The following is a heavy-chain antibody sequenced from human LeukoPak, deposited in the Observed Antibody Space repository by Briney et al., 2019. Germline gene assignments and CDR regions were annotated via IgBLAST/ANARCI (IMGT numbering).Heavy chain of an antibody. CDR3: ARGLAPAAGDPDYYGMDV. D-gene: IGHD6-13*01. Sequence: ASVKVSCKASGYTFTGYYMHWVRQAPGQGLEWMGWINPNSGGTNYAQKFQGWVTMTRDTSISTAYKELSRLRSDDTAVYYCARGLAPAAGDPDYYGMDVWGQGTTVTVSS. CDR1: GYTFTGYY. CDR2: INPNSGGT. J-gene: IGHJ6*02. V-gene: IGHV1-2*04.